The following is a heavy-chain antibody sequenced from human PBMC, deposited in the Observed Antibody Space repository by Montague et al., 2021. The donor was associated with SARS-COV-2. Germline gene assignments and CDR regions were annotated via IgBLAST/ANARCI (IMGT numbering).Heavy chain of an antibody. D-gene: IGHD3-10*01. CDR3: TTDIKWFGGAFDY. CDR2: IKTKTDGGTT. Sequence: SLRLSCAASGFTFSNAWMSWVRQAPGKGLEWVGRIKTKTDGGTTDYAAPVKGRFTISRDDSKNTLYLQMNSLKTEDTAVYYCTTDIKWFGGAFDYWGQGTLVTVSS. CDR1: GFTFSNAW. J-gene: IGHJ4*02. V-gene: IGHV3-15*01.